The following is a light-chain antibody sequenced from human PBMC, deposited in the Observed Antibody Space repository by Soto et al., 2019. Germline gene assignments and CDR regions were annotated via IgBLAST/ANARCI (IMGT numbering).Light chain of an antibody. Sequence: IQLTQSPSSLSASVGDRFTITCRASQGISNFLGWYQQEPGKAPKLLIYAASTLQSGVPSRFSGSGSGTDFTLTISSLQPEDFATYYCQQSYSTTITFGQGTRLEIK. V-gene: IGKV1-39*01. CDR2: AAS. CDR3: QQSYSTTIT. CDR1: QGISNF. J-gene: IGKJ5*01.